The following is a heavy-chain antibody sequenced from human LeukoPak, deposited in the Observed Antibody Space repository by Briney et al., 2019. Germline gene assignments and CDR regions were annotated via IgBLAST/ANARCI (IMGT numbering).Heavy chain of an antibody. J-gene: IGHJ4*02. CDR2: IYYSGSS. V-gene: IGHV4-39*01. CDR1: GGSVTSSGYY. Sequence: SETLSLTCTVSGGSVTSSGYYWGWILQPPGKGLEWIGSIYYSGSSYYNPSLKSRVTISVDTPKNHFSMKLSSLTAADTAVYYCARHLSTSQASGGGYWGQGALVTVSS. D-gene: IGHD2-2*01. CDR3: ARHLSTSQASGGGY.